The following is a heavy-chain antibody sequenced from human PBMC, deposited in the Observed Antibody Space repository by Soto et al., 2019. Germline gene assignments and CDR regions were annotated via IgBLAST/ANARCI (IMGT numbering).Heavy chain of an antibody. CDR1: GYNFGSYA. D-gene: IGHD5-18*01. CDR2: ISSSGSYR. CDR3: ARAREPEYSSAIFFDI. V-gene: IGHV3-48*02. J-gene: IGHJ4*02. Sequence: GGSLRLSCVASGYNFGSYAMMWVRQAPGKGLEWVAYISSSGSYRNYADSVKGRFTISRDNAKNSLFLQMSSLTDEDTAVYYCARAREPEYSSAIFFDIWGQGALVTVSS.